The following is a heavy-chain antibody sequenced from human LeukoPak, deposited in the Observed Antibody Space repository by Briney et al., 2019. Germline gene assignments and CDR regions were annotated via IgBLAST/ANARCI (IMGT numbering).Heavy chain of an antibody. CDR1: GGTFSSYA. Sequence: SVKVSCKASGGTFSSYAISWVRQAPGQGLEWMGGIIPIFGTANYAQKFQGRVTITTDESTSTAYMELSSLRSEDTAVYYCARDRRGYCSSTSCSNGHAFDIWGQGTMVTVSS. J-gene: IGHJ3*02. CDR3: ARDRRGYCSSTSCSNGHAFDI. V-gene: IGHV1-69*05. CDR2: IIPIFGTA. D-gene: IGHD2-2*01.